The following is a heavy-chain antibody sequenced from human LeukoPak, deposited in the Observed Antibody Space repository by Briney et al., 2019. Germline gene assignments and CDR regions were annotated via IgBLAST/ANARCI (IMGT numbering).Heavy chain of an antibody. CDR2: ISSSGSTI. J-gene: IGHJ4*02. CDR1: GFTFSSYE. V-gene: IGHV3-48*03. Sequence: PGGSLRLSCAASGFTFSSYEMNWVRRAPGKGLEWVSYISSSGSTIYYADSVKGRFTISRDNAKNSLYLQMNSLRAEDTAVYYCARGDSYVLDYWGQGTLVTVSS. CDR3: ARGDSYVLDY. D-gene: IGHD3-16*01.